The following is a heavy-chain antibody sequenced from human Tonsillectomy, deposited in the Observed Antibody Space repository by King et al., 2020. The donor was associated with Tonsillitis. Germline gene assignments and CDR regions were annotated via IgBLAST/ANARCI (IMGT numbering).Heavy chain of an antibody. V-gene: IGHV3-30*04. CDR1: GFTFSSYA. J-gene: IGHJ6*02. CDR2: ISYDGSNK. CDR3: ANVDTAMVNYYYYGMDV. Sequence: VQLVEAGGGVVQPGRSLRLSCAASGFTFSSYAMHWVRQAPGKGLEWVAVISYDGSNKYYADSVKGRFTISRDNSKNTLYLQMNSLRAEDTAVYYFANVDTAMVNYYYYGMDVWGQGTTVTVSS. D-gene: IGHD5-18*01.